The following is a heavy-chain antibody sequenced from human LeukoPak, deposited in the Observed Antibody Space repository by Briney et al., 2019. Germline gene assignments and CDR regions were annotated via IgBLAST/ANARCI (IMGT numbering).Heavy chain of an antibody. CDR3: AAQYQLPSNAFDI. J-gene: IGHJ3*02. D-gene: IGHD2-2*01. Sequence: GRSLRLSCAASGFTFDDYAMHWVRQAPGKGLEWVSGISWNSGSIGYADSVKGRFTISRDNAKNSLYLQMNSLRAEDTAVYYCAAQYQLPSNAFDIWGQGTMVTVSS. CDR1: GFTFDDYA. CDR2: ISWNSGSI. V-gene: IGHV3-9*01.